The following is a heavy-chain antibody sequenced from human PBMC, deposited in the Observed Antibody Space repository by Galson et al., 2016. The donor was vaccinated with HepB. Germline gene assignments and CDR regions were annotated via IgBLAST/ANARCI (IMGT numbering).Heavy chain of an antibody. Sequence: SLRLSCAASGFTFSSYWMSWVRQAPGKGLEWLANINQDGTHEYYVDSVKGRFTISRDNAKNSLYLQMNSLRAEDTAFYYCAKDRGVTMMVVAILDHWGQGTPVTVSS. V-gene: IGHV3-7*03. CDR1: GFTFSSYW. CDR3: AKDRGVTMMVVAILDH. CDR2: INQDGTHE. D-gene: IGHD3-22*01. J-gene: IGHJ4*02.